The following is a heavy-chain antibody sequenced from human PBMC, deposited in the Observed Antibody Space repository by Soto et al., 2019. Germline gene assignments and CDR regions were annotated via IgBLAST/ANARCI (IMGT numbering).Heavy chain of an antibody. CDR2: MSHSGGT. Sequence: TSETLSLTCAVYGGFVSSGSYYWSWIRQPPGKGLEWIGEMSHSGGTHFNPSLKSRVTISVDTSKNLFSLKMSSVTAADTALYYCARVERGTATTVVDAFDIWGPGTMVTVSS. D-gene: IGHD1-1*01. J-gene: IGHJ3*02. CDR1: GGFVSSGSYY. V-gene: IGHV4-34*01. CDR3: ARVERGTATTVVDAFDI.